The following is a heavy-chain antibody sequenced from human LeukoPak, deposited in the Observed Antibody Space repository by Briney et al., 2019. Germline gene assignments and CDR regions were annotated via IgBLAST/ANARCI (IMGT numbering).Heavy chain of an antibody. J-gene: IGHJ5*02. CDR3: ARHAIYSGGYSFWFDP. D-gene: IGHD1-26*01. CDR1: GGSISGYY. V-gene: IGHV4-59*08. Sequence: PSETLSLTCTVSGGSISGYYWSCIRQPPGKGLEWIAYVYNSEYTNYIPSLKSRASISVDTSKNLCSLRLTSVTAADTAVYYCARHAIYSGGYSFWFDPWGLGTLVTVS. CDR2: VYNSEYT.